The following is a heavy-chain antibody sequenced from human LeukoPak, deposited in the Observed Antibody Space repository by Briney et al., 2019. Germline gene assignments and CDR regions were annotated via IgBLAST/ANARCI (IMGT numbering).Heavy chain of an antibody. CDR1: GGTFSSYA. CDR2: IIPIFGTA. Sequence: ASVKVSCKASGGTFSSYAISWVRQAPGQGLEWMGGIIPIFGTANYAQKFQGRVTITADESTSTAYMELSSLRSEDTAVYYYARGLVWSGYLEYYFDYWGQGTLVTVSS. J-gene: IGHJ4*02. D-gene: IGHD3-3*01. CDR3: ARGLVWSGYLEYYFDY. V-gene: IGHV1-69*01.